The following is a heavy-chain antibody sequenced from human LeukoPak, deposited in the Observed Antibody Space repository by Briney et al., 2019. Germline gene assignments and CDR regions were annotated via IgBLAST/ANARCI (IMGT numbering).Heavy chain of an antibody. CDR3: XXXVATDYYYYYGMDV. CDR1: GYTFTSYD. Sequence: AASVKVSCKASGYTFTSYDINWVRQATGQGLEWMGWMNPNSGNTGYAQKFQGRVTMTRNTSISTAYMELSSLRAEDTAAYYCXXXVATDYYYYYGMDVWGQGTTVTVSS. V-gene: IGHV1-8*01. J-gene: IGHJ6*02. D-gene: IGHD5-12*01. CDR2: MNPNSGNT.